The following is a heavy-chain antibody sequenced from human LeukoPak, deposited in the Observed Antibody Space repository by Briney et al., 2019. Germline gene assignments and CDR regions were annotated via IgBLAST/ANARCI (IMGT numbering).Heavy chain of an antibody. CDR3: ARSHLLRGYSYASNY. CDR2: ISAYNDNT. V-gene: IGHV1-18*01. CDR1: GYTFTSYG. J-gene: IGHJ4*02. Sequence: ASVKVSCTASGYTFTSYGISWVRQAPGQGLEWMGWISAYNDNTHYAQKLQGRVTMTTDTSTSTAYMELRSLRSDDTAVYFCARSHLLRGYSYASNYWGQGTLVTVSS. D-gene: IGHD5-18*01.